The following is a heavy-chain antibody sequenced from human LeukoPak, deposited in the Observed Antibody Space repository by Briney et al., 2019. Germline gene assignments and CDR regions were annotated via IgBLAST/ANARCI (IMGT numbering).Heavy chain of an antibody. V-gene: IGHV3-7*01. CDR2: IKQDGSMK. D-gene: IGHD6-6*01. CDR1: GFSFSNYW. J-gene: IGHJ4*01. CDR3: AMIEQVVSNVEGGY. Sequence: GGSLRLSCAASGFSFSNYWMSWVRQAPGKGLEWVANIKQDGSMKGYVDSVKGRFTISRDNAKNSLYLQMNSLRADDTAVYFCAMIEQVVSNVEGGYWGXGTLVTVSS.